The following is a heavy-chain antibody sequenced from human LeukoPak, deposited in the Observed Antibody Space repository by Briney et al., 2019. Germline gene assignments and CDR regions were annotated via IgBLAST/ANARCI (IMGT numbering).Heavy chain of an antibody. Sequence: PGGSLRLSCAASGFTFSSYSMNWVRQAPGKGLEWVSSISSSSSYIYYADSVKGRFTISRDNAKNSLYLQMNSLRAEDTAVYYCANQRGRYCSGGSCNKDYWGQGTLVTVSS. D-gene: IGHD2-15*01. CDR3: ANQRGRYCSGGSCNKDY. V-gene: IGHV3-21*01. CDR2: ISSSSSYI. CDR1: GFTFSSYS. J-gene: IGHJ4*02.